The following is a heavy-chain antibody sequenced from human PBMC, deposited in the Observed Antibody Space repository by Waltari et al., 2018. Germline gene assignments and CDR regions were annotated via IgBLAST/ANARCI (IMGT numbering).Heavy chain of an antibody. V-gene: IGHV3-21*01. D-gene: IGHD4-17*01. Sequence: EVQLVASGGGLVKAGGSLRLAGSAFGFSYSTYSMNWVRRAPGKGLVWVSSVSSSRLYMSYADSVKGRVTISRDNAKNSLYLQMNSLRVEDTAVYYCARSSTTVTTFGWGQGTLVTVSS. CDR2: VSSSRLYM. J-gene: IGHJ4*02. CDR1: GFSYSTYS. CDR3: ARSSTTVTTFG.